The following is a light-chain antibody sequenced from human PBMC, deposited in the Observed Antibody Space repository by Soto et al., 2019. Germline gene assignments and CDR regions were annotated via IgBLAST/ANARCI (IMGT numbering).Light chain of an antibody. V-gene: IGKV1-5*01. CDR3: QQYDSYWT. Sequence: SVTITCGSSRGLRNSLALYQHPVGTAPKLLIYAASTLERGVPSRFSGRGSGTEFTLTISRLQPDDVATYYCQQYDSYWTFGQGTKVDIK. J-gene: IGKJ1*01. CDR2: AAS. CDR1: RGLRNS.